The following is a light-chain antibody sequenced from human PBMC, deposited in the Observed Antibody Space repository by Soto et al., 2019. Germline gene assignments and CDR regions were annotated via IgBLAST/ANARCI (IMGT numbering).Light chain of an antibody. CDR1: SSDVGSYNL. CDR2: EGS. V-gene: IGLV2-23*01. Sequence: QSVLTQPASVSGSPGQSITISCTGTSSDVGSYNLVSWYQHHPGKAPKLMIYEGSKRPSGVSNRFSGSKSGNTASLTISGLQAEDEADYYCCSYARSSTFYVFGTGTKVTVL. J-gene: IGLJ1*01. CDR3: CSYARSSTFYV.